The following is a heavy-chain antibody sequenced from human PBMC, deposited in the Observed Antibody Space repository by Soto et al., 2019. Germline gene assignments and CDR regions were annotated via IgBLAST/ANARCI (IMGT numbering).Heavy chain of an antibody. Sequence: GSLRLSCAASGFTFSSYAMHWVRQAPGKGLEWVAVISYDGSNKYYADSVKGRFTISRDNSKNTLYLQMNSLRAEDTAVYYCARVLFWGVLMVYANYWGHGNMSTVSS. J-gene: IGHJ4*01. D-gene: IGHD2-8*01. CDR2: ISYDGSNK. CDR1: GFTFSSYA. CDR3: ARVLFWGVLMVYANY. V-gene: IGHV3-30-3*01.